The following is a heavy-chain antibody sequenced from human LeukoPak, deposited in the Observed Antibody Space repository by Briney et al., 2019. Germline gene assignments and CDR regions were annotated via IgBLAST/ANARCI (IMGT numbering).Heavy chain of an antibody. V-gene: IGHV4-30-4*01. CDR1: GGSISSGDYY. Sequence: SETLSLTCTVSGGSISSGDYYWSWIRQPPGKGLEWIGYIYYSGSTYYNPSLKSRVTISVDTSKNQFSLKLSSVTAADTAVYYCARSGHYYGSGSPSEIDYWGQGTLVTVSS. CDR2: IYYSGST. D-gene: IGHD3-10*01. CDR3: ARSGHYYGSGSPSEIDY. J-gene: IGHJ4*02.